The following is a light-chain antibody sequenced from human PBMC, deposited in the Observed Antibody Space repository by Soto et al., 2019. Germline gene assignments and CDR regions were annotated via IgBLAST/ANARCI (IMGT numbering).Light chain of an antibody. Sequence: QSVLTQPPSVSGAPGLRVTISCTGSSSNIGAGYDVHWYQQLPGRAPKLIIYGNSQRPSGVPDRFSGSKSGASASLAITGLQAEDEADYFCQSYDTGMSGPWVFGGGTKLTVL. CDR2: GNS. CDR3: QSYDTGMSGPWV. V-gene: IGLV1-40*01. CDR1: SSNIGAGYD. J-gene: IGLJ3*02.